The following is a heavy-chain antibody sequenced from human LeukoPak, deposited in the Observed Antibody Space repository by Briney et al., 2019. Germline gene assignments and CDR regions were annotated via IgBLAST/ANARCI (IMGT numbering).Heavy chain of an antibody. CDR1: GFTFSSYS. CDR3: ARKTATASPFDY. V-gene: IGHV3-21*01. J-gene: IGHJ4*02. Sequence: GGSLRLSCAASGFTFSSYSMNWVRQAPGKGLEWVSSISSSSSYIYYADSVKGRFTISRDKSKNTLYLQMNSLRAEDTAVYYCARKTATASPFDYWGQGTLVTVSS. CDR2: ISSSSSYI. D-gene: IGHD2-21*02.